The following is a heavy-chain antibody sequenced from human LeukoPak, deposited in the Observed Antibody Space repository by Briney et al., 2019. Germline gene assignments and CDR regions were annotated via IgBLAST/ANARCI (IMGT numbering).Heavy chain of an antibody. CDR2: IKSKTDGGTT. Sequence: AGGSLRLSCAASGFTFSNAWMSWVRHAPGKGLEWAGRIKSKTDGGTTDYAAPVKGRFTISRDDSKNTLYLQMNSLKTEDTAVYYCTTGLYGDYNYWGQGTLVTVSS. V-gene: IGHV3-15*01. CDR3: TTGLYGDYNY. CDR1: GFTFSNAW. J-gene: IGHJ4*02. D-gene: IGHD4-17*01.